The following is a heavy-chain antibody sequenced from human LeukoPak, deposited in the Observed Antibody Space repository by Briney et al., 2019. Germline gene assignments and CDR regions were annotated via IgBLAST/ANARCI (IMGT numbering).Heavy chain of an antibody. Sequence: ASVKFSCKASGYTFTSYGISWVRQAPGQGLEWMGWISAYNGNTNYAQKLQGRVTMTTDTSTSTAYMERRSLRSDDTAVYYCARPASHVSLYYDILTGSPTDSYYFDYWGQGTLVTVSS. D-gene: IGHD3-9*01. J-gene: IGHJ4*02. V-gene: IGHV1-18*01. CDR2: ISAYNGNT. CDR1: GYTFTSYG. CDR3: ARPASHVSLYYDILTGSPTDSYYFDY.